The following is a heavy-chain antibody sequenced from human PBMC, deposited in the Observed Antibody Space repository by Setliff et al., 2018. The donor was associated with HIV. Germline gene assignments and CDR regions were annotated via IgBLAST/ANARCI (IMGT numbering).Heavy chain of an antibody. J-gene: IGHJ4*02. CDR3: ARGATSITFDY. Sequence: SETLSLTCNVSGSSFSSGIYYWTWIRQQPGKGLEWIGYISYSGSTYYNPSLKSRLTMSIDTSKSHFSLNLNSVTAADTAVYYCARGATSITFDYWSQGTLVTVS. CDR2: ISYSGST. V-gene: IGHV4-31*03. CDR1: GSSFSSGIYY.